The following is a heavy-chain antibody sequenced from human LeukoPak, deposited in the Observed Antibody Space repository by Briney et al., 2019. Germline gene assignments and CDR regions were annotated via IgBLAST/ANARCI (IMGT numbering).Heavy chain of an antibody. CDR1: GFTFSSYG. CDR2: ISYDGSNK. V-gene: IGHV3-30*18. D-gene: IGHD4-17*01. CDR3: AKAPTTVTPIDY. Sequence: GGSLRLSCAASGFTFSSYGMHWVRQAPGKGLEWVAVISYDGSNKYYADSVKGRFTISRDNSKNTLYLQMNSLRAEDTAVYYCAKAPTTVTPIDYWGQGTLDTVSS. J-gene: IGHJ4*02.